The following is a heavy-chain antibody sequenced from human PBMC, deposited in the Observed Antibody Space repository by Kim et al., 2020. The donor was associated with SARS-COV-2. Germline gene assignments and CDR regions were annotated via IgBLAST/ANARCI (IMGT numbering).Heavy chain of an antibody. Sequence: SETLSLTCTVSGGSISSYYWSWIRQPPGKGLEWIGYIYYSGSTNYNPSLKSRVTISVDTSKNQFSLKLSSVTAADTAVYYCARAYYYDSSGYSPGIYYYYGMDVWGQGTTVTVSS. CDR3: ARAYYYDSSGYSPGIYYYYGMDV. J-gene: IGHJ6*02. CDR2: IYYSGST. V-gene: IGHV4-59*01. D-gene: IGHD3-22*01. CDR1: GGSISSYY.